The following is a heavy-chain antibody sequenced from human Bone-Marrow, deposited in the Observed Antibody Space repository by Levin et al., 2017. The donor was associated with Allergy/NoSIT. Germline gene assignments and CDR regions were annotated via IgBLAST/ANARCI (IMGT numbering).Heavy chain of an antibody. CDR1: GYTFTSYG. Sequence: ASVKVSCKASGYTFTSYGISWVRQAPGQGLEWMGWISAYNGNTNYAQKLQGRVTMTTDTSTSTAYMELRSLRSDDTAVYYCARVTEEGLLYLTPDAFDIWGQGTMVTVSS. CDR2: ISAYNGNT. CDR3: ARVTEEGLLYLTPDAFDI. J-gene: IGHJ3*02. V-gene: IGHV1-18*01. D-gene: IGHD2-15*01.